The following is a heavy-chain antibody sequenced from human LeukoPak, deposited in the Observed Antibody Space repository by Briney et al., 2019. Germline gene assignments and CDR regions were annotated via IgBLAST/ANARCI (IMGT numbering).Heavy chain of an antibody. CDR2: IKQDGSEK. J-gene: IGHJ1*01. Sequence: PGGSLRLSCAASGFTFNNYWMTWVRQAPGKGLEWVANIKQDGSEKYYVDSVKGRFTISRDNSKNTLYLQMNSLRAEDTAVYYCAKDRNVYYYDSSGPQGYFQHWGQGTLVTVSS. V-gene: IGHV3-7*01. CDR1: GFTFNNYW. CDR3: AKDRNVYYYDSSGPQGYFQH. D-gene: IGHD3-22*01.